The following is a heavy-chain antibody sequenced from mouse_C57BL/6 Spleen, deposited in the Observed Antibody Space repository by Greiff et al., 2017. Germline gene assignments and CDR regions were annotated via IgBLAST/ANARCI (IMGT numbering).Heavy chain of an antibody. CDR3: AREEDTMGTTGFAY. Sequence: QVQLQQPGAELVKPGASVKLSCKASGYTFTSYWMHWVKQRPGQGLEWIGMIHPNSGSTNYNEKFKSKATLTVDKSSSTAYMQRSSLTSEDSAVYDCAREEDTMGTTGFAYWGQGTLVTVSA. D-gene: IGHD2-14*01. CDR2: IHPNSGST. CDR1: GYTFTSYW. V-gene: IGHV1-64*01. J-gene: IGHJ3*01.